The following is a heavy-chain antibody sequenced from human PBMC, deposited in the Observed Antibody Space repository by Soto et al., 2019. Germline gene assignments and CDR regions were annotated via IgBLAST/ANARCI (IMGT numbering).Heavy chain of an antibody. D-gene: IGHD6-19*01. CDR1: GGSISSGDYY. CDR3: ARGPGRGWYDY. Sequence: QVQLQESGPGLVKPSQTLSLTCTVSGGSISSGDYYWSWIRQHPGKGLEWIGYIYYGGSTYYNPSLKSRVTISVDTSKNQFSLQLSSVTAADTAVYYCARGPGRGWYDYWGQGTLVTVSS. CDR2: IYYGGST. J-gene: IGHJ4*02. V-gene: IGHV4-31*03.